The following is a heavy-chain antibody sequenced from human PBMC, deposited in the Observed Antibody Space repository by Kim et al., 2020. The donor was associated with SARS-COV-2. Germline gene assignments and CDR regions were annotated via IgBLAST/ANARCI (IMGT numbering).Heavy chain of an antibody. V-gene: IGHV1-2*05. CDR3: ARGAGYSYGWELDY. Sequence: AQKFQGRVTMTRDTSISTAYMELSRLRSDDTVVYYCARGAGYSYGWELDYWGQGTLVTVSS. J-gene: IGHJ4*02. D-gene: IGHD5-18*01.